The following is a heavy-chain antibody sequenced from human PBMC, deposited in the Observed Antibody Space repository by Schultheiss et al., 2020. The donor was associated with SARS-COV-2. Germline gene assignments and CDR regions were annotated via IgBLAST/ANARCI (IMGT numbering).Heavy chain of an antibody. D-gene: IGHD6-13*01. V-gene: IGHV4-34*01. Sequence: SETLSLTCAVYGGSFSGYYWSWIRQPPGKGLEWIGYIYYSGSTYYNPSLKSRVTISVDTSKNQFSLKLSSVTAADTAVYYCAREIAPGYSSSWYNWFDPWGQGTLVTVSS. CDR1: GGSFSGYY. J-gene: IGHJ5*02. CDR3: AREIAPGYSSSWYNWFDP. CDR2: IYYSGST.